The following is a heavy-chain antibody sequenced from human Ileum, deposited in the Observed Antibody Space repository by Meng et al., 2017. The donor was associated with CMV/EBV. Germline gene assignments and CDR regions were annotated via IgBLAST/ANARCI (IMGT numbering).Heavy chain of an antibody. Sequence: SVKVSCKASGGTFSSYAISWVRQAPGQGLEWMGGIIPILGIANYAQKVQGRVTITADKSTSTAYMELRRLKSEDTAVYYCARGSYSSSTSCRNWVDPWGQGTLVTVSS. CDR1: GGTFSSYA. CDR3: ARGSYSSSTSCRNWVDP. D-gene: IGHD2-2*01. V-gene: IGHV1-69*10. CDR2: IIPILGIA. J-gene: IGHJ5*02.